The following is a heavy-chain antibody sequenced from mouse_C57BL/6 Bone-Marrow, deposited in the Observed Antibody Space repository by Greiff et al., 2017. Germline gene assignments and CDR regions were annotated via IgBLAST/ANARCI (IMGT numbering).Heavy chain of an antibody. Sequence: EVKLMESGGGLVQPGESLKLSCESNEYEFPSHDMSWVRKTPEKRLELVAAINSDGGSTYYPDTMERRFIISRDNTKKTLYLHMSSLRSEDTALYYCARRGNYEGYFDVWGTGTTVTVSS. J-gene: IGHJ1*03. V-gene: IGHV5-2*01. D-gene: IGHD2-1*01. CDR2: INSDGGST. CDR1: EYEFPSHD. CDR3: ARRGNYEGYFDV.